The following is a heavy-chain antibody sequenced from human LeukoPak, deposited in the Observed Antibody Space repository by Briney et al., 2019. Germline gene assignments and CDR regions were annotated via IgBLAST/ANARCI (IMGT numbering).Heavy chain of an antibody. D-gene: IGHD6-19*01. J-gene: IGHJ6*01. CDR3: ARVGYSSGWYGDYGMDV. V-gene: IGHV3-30-3*01. Sequence: QPGGSLRLSCAASGFTFSSYAMHWVRQAPGKRLEWVAVISYDGSNKYYADSVKGRFTISRDNSKNTLYLQMNSLRAEDTAVYYCARVGYSSGWYGDYGMDVWGQGTTVTVSS. CDR2: ISYDGSNK. CDR1: GFTFSSYA.